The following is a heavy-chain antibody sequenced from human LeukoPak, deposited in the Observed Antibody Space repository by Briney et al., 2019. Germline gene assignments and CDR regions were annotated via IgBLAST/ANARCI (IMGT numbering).Heavy chain of an antibody. Sequence: GGSLRLSCAASGFTFSDYYMSWIRQAPGKGLEWVSLIYSGGDTYYADSVKGRFTISRDNSKNTLYLQMDSLRAEDTAVYYCATRYCSSTSCYRGAFDIWGQGTMVTVSS. D-gene: IGHD2-2*01. CDR2: IYSGGDT. CDR3: ATRYCSSTSCYRGAFDI. V-gene: IGHV3-66*02. CDR1: GFTFSDYY. J-gene: IGHJ3*02.